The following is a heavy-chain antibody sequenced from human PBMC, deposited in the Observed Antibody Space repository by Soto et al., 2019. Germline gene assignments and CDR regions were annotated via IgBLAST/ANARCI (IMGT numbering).Heavy chain of an antibody. D-gene: IGHD6-13*01. Sequence: QVQLVQSGAEVKKPGSSVKVSCKASGGTFSSYAISWVRQAPGQGLEWMGGIIPIFGTANYAQKFEGRVTITADESTSTAYMELSSLRSDDTAVYYCARGGQQLVHGWFDPWGQGTLVTVSS. CDR1: GGTFSSYA. V-gene: IGHV1-69*01. CDR3: ARGGQQLVHGWFDP. CDR2: IIPIFGTA. J-gene: IGHJ5*02.